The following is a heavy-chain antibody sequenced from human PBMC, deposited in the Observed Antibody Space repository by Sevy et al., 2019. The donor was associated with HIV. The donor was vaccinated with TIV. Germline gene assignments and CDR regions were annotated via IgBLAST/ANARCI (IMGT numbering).Heavy chain of an antibody. CDR3: AKQPDY. V-gene: IGHV3-23*01. CDR1: ASTFSSYA. J-gene: IGHJ4*02. Sequence: GGSLRISCEVPASTFSSYAMSWVRQAPGKGLEWVSAISCVGDNTYYADSVKGRFTISRDNSKNTLYLQMNSLRGDDTAVYYCAKQPDYWGRGTLVTVSS. CDR2: ISCVGDNT.